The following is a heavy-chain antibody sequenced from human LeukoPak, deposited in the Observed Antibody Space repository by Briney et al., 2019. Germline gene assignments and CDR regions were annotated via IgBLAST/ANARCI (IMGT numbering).Heavy chain of an antibody. D-gene: IGHD6-13*01. J-gene: IGHJ4*02. V-gene: IGHV4-34*01. CDR2: INDSGST. Sequence: SETLSLTCAVYGGSFSGFYWNWIRQPPGKGLEWIGEINDSGSTNYNPSLKSRVTISVDTSKKHFSLRLSSVTAADTAVYYCARGYSTSWLNYWGQGTLVTVSS. CDR3: ARGYSTSWLNY. CDR1: GGSFSGFY.